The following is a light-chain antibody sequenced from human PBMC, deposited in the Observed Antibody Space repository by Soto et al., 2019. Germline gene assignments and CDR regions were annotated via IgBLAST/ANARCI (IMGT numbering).Light chain of an antibody. CDR3: QQYNNWPRT. CDR1: QSVNNN. V-gene: IGKV3-15*01. Sequence: EIVMTQSPATLSASPGERVTLSCRASQSVNNNLAWYQQEPGQAPRLLMYSAFTRATGIPARFSGSGSGTEFTLTISSLQSEDFAVYYCQQYNNWPRTFGQGTKVEIK. CDR2: SAF. J-gene: IGKJ1*01.